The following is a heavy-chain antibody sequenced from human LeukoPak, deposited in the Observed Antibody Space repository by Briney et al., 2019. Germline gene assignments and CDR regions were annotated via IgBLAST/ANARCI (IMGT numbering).Heavy chain of an antibody. CDR2: INPSGDRT. V-gene: IGHV1-46*01. J-gene: IGHJ4*02. Sequence: ASVKVSCKASGYTFTSYYMHWVRQAPGQGLEWMGIINPSGDRTSYAQKFQGRVTMTRDTSTSTVYMELSSLRSDDTAVYYCARGYRSGWFDYWGQGTLVTVSS. CDR3: ARGYRSGWFDY. D-gene: IGHD6-19*01. CDR1: GYTFTSYY.